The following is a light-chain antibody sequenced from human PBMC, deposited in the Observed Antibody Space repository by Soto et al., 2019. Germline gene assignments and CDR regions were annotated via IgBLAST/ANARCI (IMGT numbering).Light chain of an antibody. J-gene: IGLJ1*01. CDR3: SSSTSSSTFV. CDR1: SSNIGSNY. CDR2: DNY. V-gene: IGLV1-51*01. Sequence: QSVLTQPPSVSAAPGQRVTISCSGSSSNIGSNYVSWYQQLPGTAPKLLIYDNYKRPSGIPDRFSGSTSGTSATLAIAGLQTGDEADYYCSSSTSSSTFVFGTGTKVTVL.